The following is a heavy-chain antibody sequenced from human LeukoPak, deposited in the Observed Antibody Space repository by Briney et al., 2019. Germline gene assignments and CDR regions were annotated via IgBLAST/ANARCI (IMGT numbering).Heavy chain of an antibody. Sequence: SETLSLTCTVSGGSISSYYWSWIRQPPGKGLEWIGYIYYSGSTNCNPSLKSRVTISVDTSKNQFSLKLSSVTAADTAVYYCARGVVAALFDYWGQGTLVTVSS. V-gene: IGHV4-59*01. CDR2: IYYSGST. D-gene: IGHD2-15*01. J-gene: IGHJ4*02. CDR3: ARGVVAALFDY. CDR1: GGSISSYY.